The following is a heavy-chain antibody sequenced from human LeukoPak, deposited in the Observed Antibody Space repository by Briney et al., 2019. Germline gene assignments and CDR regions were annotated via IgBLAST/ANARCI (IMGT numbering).Heavy chain of an antibody. CDR2: INHSGST. CDR3: ARGVYDGYIPD. J-gene: IGHJ4*02. Sequence: SETLSLTCAVYGGSFSGYYRSWIRQPPGKGLEWIGEINHSGSTNYNPSLKSRVTISVDTSKNQFSLKLSSVTAADTAVYYCARGVYDGYIPDWGQGTLVTVSS. CDR1: GGSFSGYY. V-gene: IGHV4-34*01. D-gene: IGHD5-24*01.